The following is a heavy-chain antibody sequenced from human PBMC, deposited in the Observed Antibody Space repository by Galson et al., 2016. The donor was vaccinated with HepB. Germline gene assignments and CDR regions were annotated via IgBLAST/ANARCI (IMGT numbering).Heavy chain of an antibody. CDR1: GFKLSHYA. D-gene: IGHD1-1*01. CDR3: AKERLVRRIFDH. Sequence: SLRLSCAASGFKLSHYAMHWVRQGPDKGLEWVASISTRRTTDYSDSVQGRFTISRDNSNNTLYLQMNGLRAEDTAVYYCAKERLVRRIFDHWGQGTLLTVS. J-gene: IGHJ4*02. CDR2: ISTRRTT. V-gene: IGHV3-23*01.